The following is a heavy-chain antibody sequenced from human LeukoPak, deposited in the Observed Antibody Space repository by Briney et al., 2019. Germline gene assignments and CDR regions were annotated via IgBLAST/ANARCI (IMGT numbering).Heavy chain of an antibody. CDR2: IYHSGST. V-gene: IGHV4-30-2*01. CDR3: ARGTYYYDSGGYYYHDAFYI. Sequence: SETLSLTCAVSGGSISSGGYSWSWLRQPPGKGLVWIGSIYHSGSTYYNPSLKSPVTISVDRAKNQFSLKLSSVTAADTAVYYCARGTYYYDSGGYYYHDAFYIWGQGTMVTVSS. J-gene: IGHJ3*02. CDR1: GGSISSGGYS. D-gene: IGHD3-22*01.